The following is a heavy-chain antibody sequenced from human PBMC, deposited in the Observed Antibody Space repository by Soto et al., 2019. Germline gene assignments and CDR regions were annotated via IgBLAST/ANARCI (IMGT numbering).Heavy chain of an antibody. J-gene: IGHJ6*03. CDR3: ARKGAAASYAHYYMDV. D-gene: IGHD6-13*01. CDR1: GGPISSFY. CDR2: VYYSGNT. V-gene: IGHV4-59*01. Sequence: PSGTLSLTCTFSGGPISSFYWGWIPPPPGKGLEWIGYVYYSGNTNYNPSLESRVTISVDTSRNRFTLNLTSATAADTAVYYCARKGAAASYAHYYMDVWGRGTAVTVSS.